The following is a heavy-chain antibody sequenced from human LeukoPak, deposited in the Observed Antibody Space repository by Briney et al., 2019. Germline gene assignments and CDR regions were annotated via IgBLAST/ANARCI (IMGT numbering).Heavy chain of an antibody. D-gene: IGHD3-22*01. CDR2: VLPIFGTT. Sequence: GASVKVSCKASGGTFTSFVITWVRQAPGQGLEWMGEVLPIFGTTHYAQKFQGRVTISADNSSSTAYMELSRLTSDDTAVYYCARRFYYDKSGYSEFWGQGSLVTVSS. J-gene: IGHJ4*02. V-gene: IGHV1-69*06. CDR3: ARRFYYDKSGYSEF. CDR1: GGTFTSFV.